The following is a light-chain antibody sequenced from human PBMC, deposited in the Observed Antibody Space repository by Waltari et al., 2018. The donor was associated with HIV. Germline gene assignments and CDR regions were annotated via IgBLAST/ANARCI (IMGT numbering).Light chain of an antibody. CDR3: QAFDSDSQWV. V-gene: IGLV6-57*02. CDR1: SASLVPHY. Sequence: NLVLPQPHSVSPSPGDTVTLSCPGPSASLVPHYVHRYHHRPGRAPTTVIYGDDQRPSGVPGRFSGSIDTSSNSASLTISGLRPEDEGDYYCQAFDSDSQWVFGGGTRLTVL. CDR2: GDD. J-gene: IGLJ3*02.